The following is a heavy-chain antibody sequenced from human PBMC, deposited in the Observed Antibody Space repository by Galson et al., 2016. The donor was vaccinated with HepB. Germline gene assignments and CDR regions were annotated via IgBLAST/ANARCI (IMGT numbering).Heavy chain of an antibody. CDR1: GFSFSSYG. D-gene: IGHD3-22*01. Sequence: SLRLSCAVSGFSFSSYGMHWVRQAPGKGLEWVALIWYDGSNKYYADSVKGRFTISRDNSKNTLYPQMNSLRAEDTAVYYCARDTYYYDSSGNYYPSGGYYMDVWGKGTTVTVSS. CDR2: IWYDGSNK. J-gene: IGHJ6*03. CDR3: ARDTYYYDSSGNYYPSGGYYMDV. V-gene: IGHV3-33*01.